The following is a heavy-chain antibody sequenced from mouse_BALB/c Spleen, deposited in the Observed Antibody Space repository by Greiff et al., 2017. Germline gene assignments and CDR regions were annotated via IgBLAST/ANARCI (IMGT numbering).Heavy chain of an antibody. D-gene: IGHD2-1*01. J-gene: IGHJ2*01. CDR1: GYTFTSYW. CDR2: INPSTGYT. Sequence: QVQLQQSGAELAKPGASVKMSCKASGYTFTSYWMHWVKQRPGQGLEWIGYINPSTGYTEYNQKFKDKATLTADKSSSTAYMQLSSLTSEDSAVYFCKDGNYDFDYWGQGTTLTVSS. CDR3: KDGNYDFDY. V-gene: IGHV1-7*01.